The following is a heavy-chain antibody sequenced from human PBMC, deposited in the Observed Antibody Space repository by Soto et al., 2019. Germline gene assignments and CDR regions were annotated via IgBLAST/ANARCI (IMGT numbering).Heavy chain of an antibody. Sequence: QVQLVQSGAEVKKTGASVKVSCKASGYTFTSYAMHWVRQAPGQRLEWMGWINAGNGNTKYSQKFQGRVTITRDTSASTAYMELSSLRSEDTAVYYCARGYGGPIGWFDPWGQGTLVTVSS. CDR2: INAGNGNT. D-gene: IGHD3-16*01. CDR3: ARGYGGPIGWFDP. CDR1: GYTFTSYA. J-gene: IGHJ5*02. V-gene: IGHV1-3*01.